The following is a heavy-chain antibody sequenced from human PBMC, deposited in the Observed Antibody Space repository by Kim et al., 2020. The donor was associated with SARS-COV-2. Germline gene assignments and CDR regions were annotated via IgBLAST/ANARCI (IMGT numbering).Heavy chain of an antibody. CDR3: ANPGDYYGSGSYI. Sequence: GGSLRLSCAASGFTFDDYAMHWVRQAPGKGLEWVSGISWNSGSIGYADSVKGRLTISRDNAKNSLYLQMNSLRAEDTALYYCANPGDYYGSGSYIWGQGT. V-gene: IGHV3-9*01. CDR1: GFTFDDYA. D-gene: IGHD3-10*01. CDR2: ISWNSGSI. J-gene: IGHJ3*02.